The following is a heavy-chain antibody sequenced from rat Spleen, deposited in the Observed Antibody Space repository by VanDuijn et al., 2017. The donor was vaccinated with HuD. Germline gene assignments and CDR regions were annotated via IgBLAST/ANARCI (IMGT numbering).Heavy chain of an antibody. D-gene: IGHD1-5*01. V-gene: IGHV2-16*01. J-gene: IGHJ4*01. CDR3: TKNRYRYTSGYVMDV. Sequence: QVQLKESGPGLVQSAQTLSLTCTVSGLSLSSYGVIWVRQSPGKGREWMGAIWSSGTTDYASALKPRLSISRDISKNQVFLEMNSLQTEDTAIYFCTKNRYRYTSGYVMDVWGQGASVTVSS. CDR1: GLSLSSYG. CDR2: IWSSGTT.